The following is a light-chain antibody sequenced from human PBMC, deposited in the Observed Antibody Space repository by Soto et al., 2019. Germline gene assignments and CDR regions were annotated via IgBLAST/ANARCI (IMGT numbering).Light chain of an antibody. J-gene: IGLJ1*01. CDR3: AAWDDSLSGR. Sequence: QSVLTQPPSASGTPGQRVTISCSGSSSNIGSNYVYWYQQLPGTAPKLLIYRNNQQPSGVPDRFSGSKSGTSASLAISGLRSEDEADYYCAAWDDSLSGRFGTGTKLTVL. V-gene: IGLV1-47*01. CDR1: SSNIGSNY. CDR2: RNN.